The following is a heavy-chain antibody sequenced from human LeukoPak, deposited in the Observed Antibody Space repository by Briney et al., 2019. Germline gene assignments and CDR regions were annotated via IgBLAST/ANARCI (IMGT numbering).Heavy chain of an antibody. J-gene: IGHJ6*02. D-gene: IGHD2-2*01. CDR3: TIPDCSTTTCYFTGHGTDV. V-gene: IGHV3-23*01. Sequence: GGSLRLSCAASGFTFRNYAMSWVRQPPGKGLEWVSSISGSGGTTYYADSVKGRFTISRDNSKNTLYLQMNSLRAEDTAVYYCTIPDCSTTTCYFTGHGTDVWGQGTTVTVS. CDR2: ISGSGGTT. CDR1: GFTFRNYA.